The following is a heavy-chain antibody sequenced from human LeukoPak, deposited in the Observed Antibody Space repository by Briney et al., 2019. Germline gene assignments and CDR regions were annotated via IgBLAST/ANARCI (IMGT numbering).Heavy chain of an antibody. CDR1: GFDFSTYY. CDR2: ISSSSSYI. V-gene: IGHV3-21*01. CDR3: ARDRRLAGFDY. J-gene: IGHJ4*02. Sequence: GGSLRLSCAASGFDFSTYYLNWVRQAPGKGLEWVSSISSSSSYIYYADSVKGRFTISRDNAKNSLYLQMNSLRAEDTAVYYCARDRRLAGFDYWGQGTLVTVSS.